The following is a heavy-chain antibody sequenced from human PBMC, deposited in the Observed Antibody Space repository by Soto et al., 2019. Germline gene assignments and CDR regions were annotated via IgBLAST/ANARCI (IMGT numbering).Heavy chain of an antibody. Sequence: QVQLQESGPGLVKPSETLSLSCTVSNGSISNYYGSWIRQPPGKGMEWMGYVHHIWGSFYNPSPPSRVAISPDTSQSQFSLKLTSVTATDPAVYYCARQGFGALHGLVDVWGQGITVTVSS. CDR1: NGSISNYY. CDR2: VHHIWGS. J-gene: IGHJ6*02. V-gene: IGHV4-59*08. D-gene: IGHD3-10*01. CDR3: ARQGFGALHGLVDV.